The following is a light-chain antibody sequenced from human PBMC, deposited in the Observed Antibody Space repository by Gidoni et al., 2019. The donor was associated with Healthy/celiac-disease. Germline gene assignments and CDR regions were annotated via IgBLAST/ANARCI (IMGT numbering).Light chain of an antibody. CDR3: QQSYSTLLT. CDR1: QSISSY. V-gene: IGKV1-39*01. J-gene: IGKJ4*01. Sequence: DIQMTQSPSSLSASVGDRVNITCRASQSISSYLNWYQQKPGKAPKLLIYAAASLKSGVPSRFSGSGSGTDFTLTISSLQPEDFATYYCQQSYSTLLTFGGGTKVEIK. CDR2: AAA.